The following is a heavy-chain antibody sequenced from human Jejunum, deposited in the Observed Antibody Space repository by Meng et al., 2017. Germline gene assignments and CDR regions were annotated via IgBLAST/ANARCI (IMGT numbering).Heavy chain of an antibody. Sequence: VQLQESGPGLVKPSEPLSLTCTVSGGSISRNYWTWIRQPAGKGLEWIGRIHTSGKIDYNPSLRSRVTMSIDTSKNQFSLKLSSVTAADTAVYYCATGGALHSTGSYPEYFHRWGQATLVTISS. J-gene: IGHJ1*01. CDR3: ATGGALHSTGSYPEYFHR. D-gene: IGHD3-22*01. CDR1: GGSISRNY. CDR2: IHTSGKI. V-gene: IGHV4-4*07.